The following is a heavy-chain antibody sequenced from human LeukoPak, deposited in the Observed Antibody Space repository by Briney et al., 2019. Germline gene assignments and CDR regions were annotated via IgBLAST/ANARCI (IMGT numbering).Heavy chain of an antibody. D-gene: IGHD3-10*01. CDR3: AKGRVVRGVMGAFDI. V-gene: IGHV3-23*01. Sequence: GGSLSPSCPAFGCPFSGYRMNWVPQAPGKGPEWVSAISGHGDNIHYPESVKGRFTISRDNSKNTLYLQMNSLRAEDTAVYYCAKGRVVRGVMGAFDIWGQGTMVTVSS. J-gene: IGHJ3*02. CDR2: ISGHGDNI. CDR1: GCPFSGYR.